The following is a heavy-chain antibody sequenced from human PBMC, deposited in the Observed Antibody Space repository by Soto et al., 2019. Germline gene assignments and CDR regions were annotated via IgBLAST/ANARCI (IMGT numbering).Heavy chain of an antibody. D-gene: IGHD6-19*01. CDR3: ARAQSNNNYFKP. J-gene: IGHJ5*02. Sequence: PSVTLPRPCTLSAAALSSGVYFYTWARQPPGKGLAWLGETYYRGGTNHNPSLKSRVTISLDTSNRHFSLRLLSVTAVGTAASYSARAQSNNNYFKPWAQGPLVTVAS. V-gene: IGHV4-61*03. CDR2: TYYRGGT. CDR1: AAALSSGVYF.